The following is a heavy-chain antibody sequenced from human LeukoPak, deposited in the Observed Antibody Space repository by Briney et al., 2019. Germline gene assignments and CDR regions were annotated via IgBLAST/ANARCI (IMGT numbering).Heavy chain of an antibody. CDR3: ARDQTQLGPTTVDH. CDR2: SSSDWSDT. Sequence: GGTLTLSCVASGFSFSSYWMHWVRKDPRQGKSLVARSSSDWSDTKYGDSVNARFTSSRDNGKNTLYLQMNSLGAEDTAVYYCARDQTQLGPTTVDHWGQGIQVTVSS. D-gene: IGHD1-1*01. CDR1: GFSFSSYW. V-gene: IGHV3-74*01. J-gene: IGHJ4*02.